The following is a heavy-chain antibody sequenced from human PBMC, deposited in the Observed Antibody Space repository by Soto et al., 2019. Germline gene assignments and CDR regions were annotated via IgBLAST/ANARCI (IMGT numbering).Heavy chain of an antibody. J-gene: IGHJ5*02. D-gene: IGHD3-22*01. V-gene: IGHV1-3*01. CDR1: GYTFTSYD. CDR3: ARALRYYDSSGYYP. Sequence: ASVKVSCKASGYTFTSYDMHWVRQAPGQRLEWMGWINAGNGNTKYSQKFQGRVTITRDTSASTAYMELSSLRSEDTAVYYCARALRYYDSSGYYPWGQGTLVTVSS. CDR2: INAGNGNT.